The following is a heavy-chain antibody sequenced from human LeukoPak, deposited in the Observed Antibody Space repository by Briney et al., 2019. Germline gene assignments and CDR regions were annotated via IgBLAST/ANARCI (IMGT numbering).Heavy chain of an antibody. CDR1: GFTFSSYW. V-gene: IGHV3-7*03. Sequence: GGCLRLSSAASGFTFSSYWMNWVRLAPGKRLEWVANIKQDVSEIYYVDSVKGRFTISRDNAKNSLYLQMNTLRAEDTAVYYCARVPITYYYGSGSYFCGMDVWGKGTTVSVSS. CDR3: ARVPITYYYGSGSYFCGMDV. D-gene: IGHD3-10*01. J-gene: IGHJ6*04. CDR2: IKQDVSEI.